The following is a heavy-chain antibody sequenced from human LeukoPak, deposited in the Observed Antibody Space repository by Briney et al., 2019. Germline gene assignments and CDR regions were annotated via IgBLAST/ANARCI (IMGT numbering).Heavy chain of an antibody. CDR3: ARDGGNFGGYFDY. Sequence: PGGSLRLSCAASGFTFSSYSMNWVRQAPGKGLEWVSSISSSSSYIYYADSVKGRFTISRDNAKNSLYLQMNSLRAEDTAVYYCARDGGNFGGYFDYWGQGTLVTVSS. D-gene: IGHD4-23*01. V-gene: IGHV3-21*01. CDR2: ISSSSSYI. J-gene: IGHJ4*02. CDR1: GFTFSSYS.